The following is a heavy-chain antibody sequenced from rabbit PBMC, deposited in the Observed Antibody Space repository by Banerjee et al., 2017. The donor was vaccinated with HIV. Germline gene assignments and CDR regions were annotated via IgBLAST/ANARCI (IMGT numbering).Heavy chain of an antibody. CDR2: IGTSSGNT. CDR1: GFSFSKNYV. Sequence: QEQLEESGGDLVKPEGSLTLTCTASGFSFSKNYVMCWVRQAPGKGLEWIACIGTSSGNTYYASWVNGRFTISSHNAQNTLYLQLNSLTAADTATYFCARGWDTYGYADYAYAAIDGFNPWGPGTLVTVS. D-gene: IGHD6-1*01. V-gene: IGHV1S45*01. CDR3: ARGWDTYGYADYAYAAIDGFNP. J-gene: IGHJ2*01.